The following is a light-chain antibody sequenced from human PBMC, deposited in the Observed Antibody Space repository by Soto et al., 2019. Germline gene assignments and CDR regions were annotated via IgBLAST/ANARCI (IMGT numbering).Light chain of an antibody. CDR1: QSVSSS. Sequence: EIVMTQSPATLSVSPGERATLSCRATQSVSSSLAWYQQKPGQAPRLLIYGASTRVTGIPARFSGSGSGTEFTPAISSLQSEDFAVYYCQQYKNWPPYTFGQWTKLEIK. CDR2: GAS. J-gene: IGKJ2*01. V-gene: IGKV3-15*01. CDR3: QQYKNWPPYT.